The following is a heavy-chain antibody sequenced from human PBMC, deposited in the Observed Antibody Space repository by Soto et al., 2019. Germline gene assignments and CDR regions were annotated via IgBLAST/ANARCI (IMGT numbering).Heavy chain of an antibody. Sequence: QVQLVQSGAEVKKPGASVKVSCKASGYTFTSYGISWVRQAPGQGLEWMGWISAYNGNTNYAQKLQGRVTMTTDTSTSTAYMELRSLRSDDTAVYYCARDQGGYSYGRMEVVLGVITPVDPWCQGTLLTVSS. V-gene: IGHV1-18*04. CDR2: ISAYNGNT. D-gene: IGHD3-10*01. J-gene: IGHJ5*02. CDR1: GYTFTSYG. CDR3: ARDQGGYSYGRMEVVLGVITPVDP.